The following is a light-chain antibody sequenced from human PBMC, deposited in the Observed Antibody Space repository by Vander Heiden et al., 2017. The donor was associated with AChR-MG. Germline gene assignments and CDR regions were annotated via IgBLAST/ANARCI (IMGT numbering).Light chain of an antibody. CDR2: SAS. V-gene: IGKV1-9*01. CDR1: QGISNY. Sequence: DIQLTQSPSFLSASVGDRVTITCRASQGISNYLAWYQQKPGRAPKLLIYSASTLQSGVPSRFSGSGSGTEFTLTISSLQPEDFATYYCQQLNAYPGLTFGHGTKVHLK. CDR3: QQLNAYPGLT. J-gene: IGKJ3*01.